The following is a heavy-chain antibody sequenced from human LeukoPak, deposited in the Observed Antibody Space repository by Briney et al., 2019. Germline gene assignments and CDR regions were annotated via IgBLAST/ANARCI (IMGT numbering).Heavy chain of an antibody. Sequence: KPGGSLRLSCAASGFTFSSYSMNWVRQAPGKGLEWVSYISSSSSYIYYADSVKGRFTISRDNAKNSLYLQMNSLRATDTAMYYCARDQLDYYASSGYYPFDYWGQGTLVTVYS. J-gene: IGHJ4*02. CDR1: GFTFSSYS. CDR3: ARDQLDYYASSGYYPFDY. V-gene: IGHV3-21*01. CDR2: ISSSSSYI. D-gene: IGHD3-22*01.